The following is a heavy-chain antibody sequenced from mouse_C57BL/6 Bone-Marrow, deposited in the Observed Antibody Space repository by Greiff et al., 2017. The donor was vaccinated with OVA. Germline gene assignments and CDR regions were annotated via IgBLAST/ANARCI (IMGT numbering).Heavy chain of an antibody. V-gene: IGHV1-62-2*01. CDR1: GYTFTEYS. CDR2: FYPGRGSI. CDR3: ARHERGNGNDGMDY. J-gene: IGHJ4*01. Sequence: QVQLKESGAELVKPGASVKLSCKASGYTFTEYSINWVKQRSGKGLEWIGWFYPGRGSITYNEKFKDKATLTADKSSSTVYMELSRWTSEDSAVYFGARHERGNGNDGMDYWGQGTSVTVSA. D-gene: IGHD2-2*01.